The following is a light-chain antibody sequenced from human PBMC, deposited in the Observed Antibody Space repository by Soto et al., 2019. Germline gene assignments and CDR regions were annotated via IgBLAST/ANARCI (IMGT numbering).Light chain of an antibody. CDR3: QQSHNWPLT. V-gene: IGKV3-15*01. Sequence: EIVMTQSPATLSLSPGERAALSCRASQSINSELAWYQQKPGQPPRLLIYRSSTRATGVPARFTGSESGSEFTLTISGLQSEDFAVYYCQQSHNWPLTFGQGTRLEI. CDR2: RSS. CDR1: QSINSE. J-gene: IGKJ2*01.